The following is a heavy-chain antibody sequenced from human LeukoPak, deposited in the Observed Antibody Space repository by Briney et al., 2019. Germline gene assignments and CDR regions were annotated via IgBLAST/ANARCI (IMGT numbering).Heavy chain of an antibody. CDR3: TQGGELMNY. Sequence: PSETLSLTCTVSGASVSSGNYYWTWIRQPAGKRLEWIGRIYTSGSTNYNPSLKSRVTISIDAPKNQFSLRLSSVTAADSAVYYCTQGGELMNYWGQGTLVTVSS. CDR2: IYTSGST. V-gene: IGHV4-61*02. J-gene: IGHJ4*02. CDR1: GASVSSGNYY. D-gene: IGHD1-26*01.